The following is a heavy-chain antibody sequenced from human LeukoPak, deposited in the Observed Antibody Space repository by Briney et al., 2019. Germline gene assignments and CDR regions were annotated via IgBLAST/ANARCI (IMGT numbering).Heavy chain of an antibody. CDR3: ARPVDYGDNPGLDY. CDR2: ISYDGNEE. D-gene: IGHD4-17*01. J-gene: IGHJ4*02. V-gene: IGHV3-30*03. Sequence: GGSLRLSCAASGFTFSSFGMHWVRQAPGKGLEWVSVISYDGNEEYYADSVKGRFTVSRDNSRNTLYLQMNSLRAEDTAVYYCARPVDYGDNPGLDYWGQGTLVTVSS. CDR1: GFTFSSFG.